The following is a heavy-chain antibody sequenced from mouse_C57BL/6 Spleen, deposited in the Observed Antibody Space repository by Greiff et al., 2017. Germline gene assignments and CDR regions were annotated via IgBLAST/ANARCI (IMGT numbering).Heavy chain of an antibody. Sequence: EVQGVESGGDLVKPGGSLKLSCAASGFTFSSYGMSWVRQTPDKRLEWVATISSGGSYTYYPDSVKGRFTISRDNAKNTLYLQMSSLKSEDTAMYYCARHDDYGGDFDYWGQGTTLTVSS. CDR2: ISSGGSYT. V-gene: IGHV5-6*01. J-gene: IGHJ2*01. CDR3: ARHDDYGGDFDY. CDR1: GFTFSSYG. D-gene: IGHD2-4*01.